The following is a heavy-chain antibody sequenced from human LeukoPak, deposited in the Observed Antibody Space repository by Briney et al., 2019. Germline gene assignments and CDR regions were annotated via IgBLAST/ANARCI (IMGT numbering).Heavy chain of an antibody. CDR3: ARAPSARSTYFDY. CDR2: MNPNSGNT. D-gene: IGHD5/OR15-5a*01. V-gene: IGHV1-8*01. Sequence: ASVKVSCKASGYTFTSYDINWVRQATGQGLEWMGWMNPNSGNTGYAQKFQGRVTMTRNTSISTAYMEQSSLRSEDTAMYYCARAPSARSTYFDYWGQGTLVTVSS. CDR1: GYTFTSYD. J-gene: IGHJ4*02.